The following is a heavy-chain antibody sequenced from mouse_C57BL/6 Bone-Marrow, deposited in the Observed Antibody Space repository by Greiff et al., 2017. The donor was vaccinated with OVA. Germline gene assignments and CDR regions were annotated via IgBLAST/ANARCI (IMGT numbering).Heavy chain of an antibody. CDR3: ARERLLLRFAY. D-gene: IGHD1-1*01. CDR2: IHPNSGST. Sequence: QVQLKQPGAELVKPGASVKLSCKASGYTFTSYWMHWVKQRPGQGLEWIGMIHPNSGSTNYNEKFKSKATLTVDKSSSTAYMQLSSLTSEDSAVYYCARERLLLRFAYWGQGTLVTVSA. J-gene: IGHJ3*01. CDR1: GYTFTSYW. V-gene: IGHV1-64*01.